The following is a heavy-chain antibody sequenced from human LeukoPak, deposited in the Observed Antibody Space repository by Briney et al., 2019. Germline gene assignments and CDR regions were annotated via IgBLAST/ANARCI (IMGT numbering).Heavy chain of an antibody. CDR2: INPNSGGT. CDR1: GYTFTGYY. CDR3: ASPDGYNSIPINY. D-gene: IGHD5-24*01. V-gene: IGHV1-2*02. J-gene: IGHJ4*02. Sequence: ASVKVSCKASGYTFTGYYMHWVRQAPGRGLEWMGWINPNSGGTYYAQKFQGRVTMTRDTSISTAYMELSRLRSDDTAVYYCASPDGYNSIPINYWGQGTLVTVSS.